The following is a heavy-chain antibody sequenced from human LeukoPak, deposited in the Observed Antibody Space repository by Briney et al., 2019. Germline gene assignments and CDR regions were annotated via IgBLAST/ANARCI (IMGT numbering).Heavy chain of an antibody. D-gene: IGHD2-15*01. V-gene: IGHV3-7*01. CDR3: ARTSRSSSIDD. CDR2: INQGGSDK. Sequence: GESLRLSCAASGFTFSNYWMSWVRQAPRKGLVRVANINQGGSDKSYVDSVKGRFTISRDNAKNSLYLEMNSLRVEDTAMYYCARTSRSSSIDDWGQGTLVTVSS. CDR1: GFTFSNYW. J-gene: IGHJ4*02.